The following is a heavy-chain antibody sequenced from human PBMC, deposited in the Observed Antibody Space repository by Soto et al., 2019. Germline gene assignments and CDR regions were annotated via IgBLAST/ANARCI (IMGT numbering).Heavy chain of an antibody. CDR3: ARTSLYDYIWGRYFDY. D-gene: IGHD3-16*01. Sequence: GGSLRLSCAASGFTFSSYAMHWARQAPGKGLEYVSAISSNGGSTYYANSVKGRFTISRDNSKNTLYLQMGSLRAEDMAVYYCARTSLYDYIWGRYFDYWGQGTLVTVSS. CDR2: ISSNGGST. J-gene: IGHJ4*02. CDR1: GFTFSSYA. V-gene: IGHV3-64*01.